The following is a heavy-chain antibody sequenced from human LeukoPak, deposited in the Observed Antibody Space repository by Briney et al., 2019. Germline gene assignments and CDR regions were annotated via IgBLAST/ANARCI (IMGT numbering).Heavy chain of an antibody. CDR1: GFIFSDFD. D-gene: IGHD6-19*01. V-gene: IGHV3-13*04. CDR3: ARATISVAYAFDI. CDR2: IGTTVDT. J-gene: IGHJ3*02. Sequence: GGSLRLSCAASGFIFSDFDMRWVRQVTGKGLEWVSAIGTTVDTYYPGSVKGRFTISRENAKNSLYLQMNSLRAEDTAVYYCARATISVAYAFDIWGQGTMVTVSS.